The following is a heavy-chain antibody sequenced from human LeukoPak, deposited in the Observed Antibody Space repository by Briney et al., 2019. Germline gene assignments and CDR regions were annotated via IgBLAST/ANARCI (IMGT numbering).Heavy chain of an antibody. J-gene: IGHJ5*02. V-gene: IGHV3-33*01. D-gene: IGHD6-6*01. CDR1: GFTFSSYG. CDR2: IWYDGSNK. Sequence: GRSLRLSCAAHGFTFSSYGIHWVRQAPGKGLEWVTVIWYDGSNKYYADSVKGRFTISRDNSMNTLYLQMNSLSAEDTALYYCVRERGIAARPEVSWFDPWGQGTLVTVSS. CDR3: VRERGIAARPEVSWFDP.